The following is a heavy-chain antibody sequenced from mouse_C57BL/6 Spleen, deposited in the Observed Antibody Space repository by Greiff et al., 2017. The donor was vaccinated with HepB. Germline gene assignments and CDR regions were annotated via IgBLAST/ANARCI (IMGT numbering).Heavy chain of an antibody. CDR2: ISSGGSYT. CDR1: GFTFSSYG. CDR3: ARCYSNYEDAMDY. J-gene: IGHJ4*01. Sequence: EVQLVESGGDLVKPGGSLKLSCAASGFTFSSYGMSWVRQTPDKRLEWVATISSGGSYTYYPDSVKGRFTISRDNAKNTLYLQMSSLKSEDTAMYYCARCYSNYEDAMDYWGQGTSVTVSS. D-gene: IGHD2-5*01. V-gene: IGHV5-6*01.